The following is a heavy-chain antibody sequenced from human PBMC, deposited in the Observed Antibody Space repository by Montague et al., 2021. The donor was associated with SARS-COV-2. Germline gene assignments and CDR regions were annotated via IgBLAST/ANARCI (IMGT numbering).Heavy chain of an antibody. CDR1: GGSFSGYY. D-gene: IGHD3-3*01. Sequence: SETLSLTCAVYGGSFSGYYWSWIRQPPGKGLEWIGEIKDSGSTNYIPSLKSRVAISVDTSKNQFSLKLRSVTAADTAVYFCARGALTGGNYGFWRGYYRSPLDYWGQGTLVTVSS. CDR2: IKDSGST. V-gene: IGHV4-34*01. CDR3: ARGALTGGNYGFWRGYYRSPLDY. J-gene: IGHJ4*02.